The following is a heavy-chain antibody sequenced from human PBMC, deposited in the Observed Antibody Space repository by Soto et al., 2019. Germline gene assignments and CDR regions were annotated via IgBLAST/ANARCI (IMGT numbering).Heavy chain of an antibody. J-gene: IGHJ4*02. CDR3: ARVHAYGDYHAPTGH. Sequence: ASVKVSCKASGDTFTSYYMHWVRQAPGQGLEWMGIINPSGGSTSYAQKFQGRVTMTRDTSTSTVYMELSSLRSEDTAVYYCARVHAYGDYHAPTGHWGQGPLVTVSS. CDR2: INPSGGST. D-gene: IGHD4-17*01. CDR1: GDTFTSYY. V-gene: IGHV1-46*03.